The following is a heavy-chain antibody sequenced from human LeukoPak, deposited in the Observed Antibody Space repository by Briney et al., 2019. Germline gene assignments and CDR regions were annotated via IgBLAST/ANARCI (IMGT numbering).Heavy chain of an antibody. V-gene: IGHV3-7*03. CDR3: ARGSGSSWYFYFDY. D-gene: IGHD6-13*01. CDR2: IKQDGSEK. Sequence: GGSLRLSCAASGFTFSSYWMNWVRQAPGKGLEWVANIKQDGSEKYYVDSVKGRFIISRDNAKNSVYLQMNSLRAEDTALYYCARGSGSSWYFYFDYWGQGTLVTVSS. J-gene: IGHJ4*02. CDR1: GFTFSSYW.